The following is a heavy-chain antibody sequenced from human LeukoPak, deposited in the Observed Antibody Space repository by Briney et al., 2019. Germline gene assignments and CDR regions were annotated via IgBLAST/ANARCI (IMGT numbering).Heavy chain of an antibody. CDR1: GFTVSSNY. D-gene: IGHD6-19*01. V-gene: IGHV3-53*01. CDR2: IYSGGST. CDR3: ASTIAVAGPEYFQH. J-gene: IGHJ1*01. Sequence: GGSLRLSCAASGFTVSSNYMSWVRQAPGKGLEWVSVIYSGGSTYYADSVKGRFTISRDSSKNTLYLQMNSLRAEDTAVYYCASTIAVAGPEYFQHWGQGTLVTVSS.